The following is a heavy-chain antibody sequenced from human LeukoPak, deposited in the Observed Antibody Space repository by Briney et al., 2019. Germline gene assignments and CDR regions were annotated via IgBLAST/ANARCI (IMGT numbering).Heavy chain of an antibody. D-gene: IGHD5-18*01. CDR2: INPNSGGT. CDR1: GYTFTSYY. J-gene: IGHJ5*02. V-gene: IGHV1-2*02. Sequence: ASVKVSCKASGYTFTSYYMHWVRQAPGQGLEWMGWINPNSGGTNYAQKFQGRVTMTRDTSISTAYMELSRLRSDDTAVYYCARGYSYGSLNWFDPWGQGTLVTVSS. CDR3: ARGYSYGSLNWFDP.